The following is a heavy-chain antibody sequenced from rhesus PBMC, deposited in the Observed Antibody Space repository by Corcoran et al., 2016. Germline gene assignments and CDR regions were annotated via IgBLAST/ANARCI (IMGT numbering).Heavy chain of an antibody. CDR2: IYGSGGST. CDR1: GGSISSNY. V-gene: IGHV4-160*01. CDR3: ARGGGGSSYVGNRFDV. J-gene: IGHJ5-1*01. Sequence: QVQLQESGPGVVKPSETLSLTCAVSGGSISSNYWSWIRQAPGKGLEWIGRIYGSGGSTDYNPSLKSRVTISIDTAKNQFSLKLSSVTAADTAVYYCARGGGGSSYVGNRFDVWGAGVLVTVSS. D-gene: IGHD4-29*01.